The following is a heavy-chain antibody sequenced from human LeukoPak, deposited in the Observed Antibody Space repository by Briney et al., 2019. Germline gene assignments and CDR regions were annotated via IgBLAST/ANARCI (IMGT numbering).Heavy chain of an antibody. Sequence: SETLSLTCTVSGGSISSYYWSWIRQPPGKGLEWIGYIYYSGSTNYNPSLKSRVTISVDTSKNQFSLKLSSVTAADTAVYYCARSPRRGITIFGVVITYFDYWGQGTLVTVSS. J-gene: IGHJ4*02. D-gene: IGHD3-3*01. CDR2: IYYSGST. CDR3: ARSPRRGITIFGVVITYFDY. V-gene: IGHV4-59*01. CDR1: GGSISSYY.